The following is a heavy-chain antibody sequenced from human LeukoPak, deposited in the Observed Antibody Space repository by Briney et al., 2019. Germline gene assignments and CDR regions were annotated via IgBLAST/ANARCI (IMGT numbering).Heavy chain of an antibody. CDR2: INPSSGGT. D-gene: IGHD3-10*01. V-gene: IGHV1-2*02. Sequence: ASVKVSCKASGYTFTGYYMHWVRQAPGQGLEWMGWINPSSGGTNYAQKFQGRVTMTRDTSISTAYMELSRLRADDTAVYYCARGRLRGPDAFDIWGRGTMVTVSS. CDR3: ARGRLRGPDAFDI. J-gene: IGHJ3*02. CDR1: GYTFTGYY.